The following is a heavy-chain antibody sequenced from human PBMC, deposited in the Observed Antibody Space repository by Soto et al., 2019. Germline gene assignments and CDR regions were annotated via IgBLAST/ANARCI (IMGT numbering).Heavy chain of an antibody. CDR2: IIPIFGTA. Sequence: GASVKVSCKASGGTFSSYAISWVRQAPGQGLEWMGGIIPIFGTANYAQKFQGRVTITADESTSTAYMELSSLRSEDTAVYYCARGCSSTSCYHYYYGMDVWGQGTTVTVS. J-gene: IGHJ6*02. V-gene: IGHV1-69*13. CDR3: ARGCSSTSCYHYYYGMDV. D-gene: IGHD2-2*01. CDR1: GGTFSSYA.